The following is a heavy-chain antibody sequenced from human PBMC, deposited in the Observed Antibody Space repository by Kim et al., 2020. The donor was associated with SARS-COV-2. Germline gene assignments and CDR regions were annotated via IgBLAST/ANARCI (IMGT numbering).Heavy chain of an antibody. CDR1: VFPFSNIA. D-gene: IGHD2-2*01. V-gene: IGHV3-23*01. CDR3: AKHRGAIITQWHFDY. Sequence: GGSLRLSCAASVFPFSNIAMSWVRQAPGKGLEWVAVVNGGGFTTYHADSVKGRFTISRDNSRNTLYLQMNSLRAEDTALYYCAKHRGAIITQWHFDYWGHGTLVTVSS. J-gene: IGHJ4*01. CDR2: VNGGGFTT.